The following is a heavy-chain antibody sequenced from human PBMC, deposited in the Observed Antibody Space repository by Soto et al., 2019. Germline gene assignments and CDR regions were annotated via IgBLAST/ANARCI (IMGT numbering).Heavy chain of an antibody. CDR1: GGTFSSYA. CDR3: AKEVMITFGGVIDYYFDY. CDR2: IIPIFGTA. Sequence: SVKVSCKASGGTFSSYAISWVRQAPGQGLEWMGGIIPIFGTANYAQKFQGRVTITADESTSTAYMELSSLRSEDTAVYYCAKEVMITFGGVIDYYFDYWGQGTLVNVSS. V-gene: IGHV1-69*13. D-gene: IGHD3-16*02. J-gene: IGHJ4*02.